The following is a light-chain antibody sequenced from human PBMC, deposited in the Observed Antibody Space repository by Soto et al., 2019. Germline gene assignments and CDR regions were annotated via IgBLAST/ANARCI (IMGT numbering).Light chain of an antibody. CDR1: QGIRED. J-gene: IGKJ2*01. CDR2: AAS. V-gene: IGKV1-6*01. CDR3: LQEYTFPYT. Sequence: AIQMTQSPSSLSASVGDRVTITCRASQGIREDLGWYQQKPGKAPKLLIFAASNLQSGVPLRFSGSGSGTDFTLTISSLQPEDVATYYCLQEYTFPYTFGQGTKLEIK.